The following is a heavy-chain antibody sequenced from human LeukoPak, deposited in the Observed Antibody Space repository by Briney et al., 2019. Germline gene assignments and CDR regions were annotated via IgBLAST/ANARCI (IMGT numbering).Heavy chain of an antibody. D-gene: IGHD6-13*01. Sequence: GGSLRLSCAASGFTFDDYVMHWVRQAPGKGLEWVSLISGDGGSTYYTDSVKGRFTISRDNSKNSLYLQMNSLRTEDTALYYCAKDLRYSSSWNVYYYYYYYMDVWGKGTTVTVSS. CDR3: AKDLRYSSSWNVYYYYYYYMDV. CDR2: ISGDGGST. J-gene: IGHJ6*03. V-gene: IGHV3-43*02. CDR1: GFTFDDYV.